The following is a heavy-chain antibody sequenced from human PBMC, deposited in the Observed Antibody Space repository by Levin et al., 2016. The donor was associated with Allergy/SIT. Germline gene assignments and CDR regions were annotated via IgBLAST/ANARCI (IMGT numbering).Heavy chain of an antibody. CDR1: GGSISSSNW. CDR3: ARELLWFGEDTYYGMDV. J-gene: IGHJ6*02. V-gene: IGHV4-4*02. CDR2: IYHSGST. Sequence: SETLSLTCAVSGGSISSSNWWSWVRQPPGKGLEWIGEIYHSGSTNYNPSLKSRVTISVDKSKNQFSLKLSSVTAADTAVYYCARELLWFGEDTYYGMDVWGQGTTVTVSS. D-gene: IGHD3-10*01.